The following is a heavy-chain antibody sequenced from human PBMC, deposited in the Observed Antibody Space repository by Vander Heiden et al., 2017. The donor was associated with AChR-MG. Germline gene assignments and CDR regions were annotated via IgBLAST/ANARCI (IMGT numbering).Heavy chain of an antibody. V-gene: IGHV3-23*01. D-gene: IGHD3-22*01. CDR3: AKERYYYDSSGYYHTDFDY. J-gene: IGHJ4*01. Sequence: EVQLLESGGCLVQPGGSLRLSCAASGFTFSSYAMVGFRQAPGKGLEWGSAISGSGVSTYDADSVKGRFTISRDNSKNTLYLQMNSLRAEDTAVYYCAKERYYYDSSGYYHTDFDYWGDGTLVDVSS. CDR2: ISGSGVST. CDR1: GFTFSSYA.